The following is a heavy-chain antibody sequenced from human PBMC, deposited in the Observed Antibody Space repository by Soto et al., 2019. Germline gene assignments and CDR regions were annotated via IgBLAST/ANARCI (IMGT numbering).Heavy chain of an antibody. V-gene: IGHV1-69*01. D-gene: IGHD2-2*01. CDR1: GGTFSSYA. CDR3: AVYCSSTSCYSGGYYYYGMDV. J-gene: IGHJ6*02. CDR2: IIPIFGTA. Sequence: QVQLVQSGAEVKKPGSSVKVSCKASGGTFSSYAISWVRQAPGQGLEWMGGIIPIFGTANYAQKFQGRVTITADESTSTAYMELSSLRSEDKAVYYCAVYCSSTSCYSGGYYYYGMDVWGQGTTVTVSS.